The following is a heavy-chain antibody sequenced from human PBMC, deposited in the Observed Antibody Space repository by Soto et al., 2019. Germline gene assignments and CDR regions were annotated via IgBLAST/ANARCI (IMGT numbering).Heavy chain of an antibody. J-gene: IGHJ5*02. CDR1: GYTFINYY. Sequence: ASVKVSCKSSGYTFINYYVHWVRQAPGQGLEWMGMINPSGGRTTYPQKFQGRVTMTRDTSTSTVYVELSSLRSDDTAVFYCATEKASTSLLTHYYYAMHHWGQGTQVTVSS. V-gene: IGHV1-46*01. D-gene: IGHD1-26*01. CDR3: ATEKASTSLLTHYYYAMHH. CDR2: INPSGGRT.